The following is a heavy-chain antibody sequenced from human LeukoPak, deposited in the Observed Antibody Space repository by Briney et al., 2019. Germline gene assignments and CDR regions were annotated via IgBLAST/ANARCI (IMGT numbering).Heavy chain of an antibody. J-gene: IGHJ3*02. Sequence: TGGSLRLSCAASGVTFSSYGMHWVRQAPGKGLEWVAVIWYDGSNKYYADSVKGRFTISRDNSKNTLYLQMNSLRAEDRAVYYCARERGVVYHGDCACDIWGQGTMDTVSS. CDR3: ARERGVVYHGDCACDI. V-gene: IGHV3-33*01. D-gene: IGHD3-10*01. CDR2: IWYDGSNK. CDR1: GVTFSSYG.